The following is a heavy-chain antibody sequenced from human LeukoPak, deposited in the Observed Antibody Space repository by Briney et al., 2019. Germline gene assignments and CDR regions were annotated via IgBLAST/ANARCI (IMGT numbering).Heavy chain of an antibody. CDR1: GFTFSSYW. Sequence: PGGSLRLSCAASGFTFSSYWMHWVRQAPGKGLVWVSRINSDGSSTSYADSVKGRFTISRDNAKHTLYPQMNSLRAEDTAVYYCARDYVDIVASVRPGSYYYMDVWGKGTTVTVSS. V-gene: IGHV3-74*01. CDR3: ARDYVDIVASVRPGSYYYMDV. J-gene: IGHJ6*03. D-gene: IGHD5-12*01. CDR2: INSDGSST.